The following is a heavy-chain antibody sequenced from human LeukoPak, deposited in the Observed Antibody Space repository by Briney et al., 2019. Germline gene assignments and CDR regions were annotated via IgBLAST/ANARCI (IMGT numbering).Heavy chain of an antibody. J-gene: IGHJ4*02. CDR3: TTADWLFPDCFDY. CDR1: GFTFSNAW. V-gene: IGHV3-15*07. CDR2: IKSKTDGGTT. D-gene: IGHD3-9*01. Sequence: GGSLRLSCAASGFTFSNAWMNWVRQAPGKGLEWVGRIKSKTDGGTTDYAAPVKGRFTISRDGSKNTLYLQMNSLKTEDTAVYYCTTADWLFPDCFDYWGQGTLVTVSS.